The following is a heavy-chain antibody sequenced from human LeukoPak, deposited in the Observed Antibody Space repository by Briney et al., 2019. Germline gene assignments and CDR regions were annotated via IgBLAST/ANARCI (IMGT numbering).Heavy chain of an antibody. Sequence: GGSLRRSCAASGFTFSSYAMSWVRQAPGKGLEWVSAISGSGGSTYYADSVKGRFTISRDNSKNTLYLQMNSLRAEDTAVYYCAKDGPYYYDSSGYYFDYWGQGTLVTVSA. CDR1: GFTFSSYA. CDR3: AKDGPYYYDSSGYYFDY. V-gene: IGHV3-23*01. CDR2: ISGSGGST. D-gene: IGHD3-22*01. J-gene: IGHJ4*02.